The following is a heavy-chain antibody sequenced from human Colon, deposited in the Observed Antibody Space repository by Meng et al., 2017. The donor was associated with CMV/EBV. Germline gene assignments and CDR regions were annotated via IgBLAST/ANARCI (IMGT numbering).Heavy chain of an antibody. Sequence: SVKVSCKASGGTFSNYALNWVRQAPGQGLEWMGRIIPIFATSKYAQKFQGRVTITTDESTSTAYMELSSLRAEDTAVYYCARGVRIAARSGGDYWGQGTLVTVSS. J-gene: IGHJ4*02. CDR2: IIPIFATS. CDR3: ARGVRIAARSGGDY. CDR1: GGTFSNYA. V-gene: IGHV1-69*05. D-gene: IGHD6-6*01.